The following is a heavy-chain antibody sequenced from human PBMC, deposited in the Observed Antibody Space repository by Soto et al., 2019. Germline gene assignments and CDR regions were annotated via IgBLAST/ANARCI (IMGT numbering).Heavy chain of an antibody. CDR3: GRNAIFVRGVPDEY. CDR1: GFTFYNYA. CDR2: VSGGGSTT. V-gene: IGHV3-23*01. Sequence: EVQLLESGGGLVQPGGSLRLSCEASGFTFYNYALSWVRQAPGKGLEWVSVVSGGGSTTFYADSVRGRFTISRDNSKNTVYLQMDSLRVEDTAVYYCGRNAIFVRGVPDEYWGQGTPVTVSS. D-gene: IGHD3-10*02. J-gene: IGHJ4*02.